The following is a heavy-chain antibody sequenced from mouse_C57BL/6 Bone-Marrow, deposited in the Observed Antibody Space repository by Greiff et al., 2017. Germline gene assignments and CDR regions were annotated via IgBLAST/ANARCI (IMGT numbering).Heavy chain of an antibody. Sequence: EVKLVESGGGLVKPGGSLTLSCAASGFTFSSYAMSWVRQTPEKRLEWVATISDGGSYTYYPDNVKGRVTISRDNAKNNLYLQMSHLKSEDTAMYYCARDRWLRFAYWGQGTLVTVSA. V-gene: IGHV5-4*01. CDR2: ISDGGSYT. J-gene: IGHJ3*01. CDR1: GFTFSSYA. CDR3: ARDRWLRFAY. D-gene: IGHD2-2*01.